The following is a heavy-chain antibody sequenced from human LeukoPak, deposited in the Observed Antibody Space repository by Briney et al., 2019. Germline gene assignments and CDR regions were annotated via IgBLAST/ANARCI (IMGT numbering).Heavy chain of an antibody. CDR2: TYYRSKWYN. J-gene: IGHJ4*02. V-gene: IGHV6-1*01. D-gene: IGHD1-26*01. Sequence: SQTLSLTCVISGDSVSSNSAAWNWIRQSPSRGLEWLGRTYYRSKWYNDYAIAVKSRISINPDTSKNQFSLQLSSVTPEDTAVYYCARDPVGGSTIFDYWGQGTLVTVSS. CDR3: ARDPVGGSTIFDY. CDR1: GDSVSSNSAA.